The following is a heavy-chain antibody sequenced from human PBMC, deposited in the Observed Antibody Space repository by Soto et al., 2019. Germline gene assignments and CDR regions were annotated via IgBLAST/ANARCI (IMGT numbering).Heavy chain of an antibody. Sequence: GASVKVSCKASGFTFSNSAVQWVRQARGQRLEWIGWIVVGSGNTNYAQKFQERVTITRDMSTTTAYMELSSLRSVDTAVYYCATDKGDSYGYGNYWGQGTLVTVS. J-gene: IGHJ4*02. D-gene: IGHD5-18*01. CDR3: ATDKGDSYGYGNY. CDR1: GFTFSNSA. V-gene: IGHV1-58*01. CDR2: IVVGSGNT.